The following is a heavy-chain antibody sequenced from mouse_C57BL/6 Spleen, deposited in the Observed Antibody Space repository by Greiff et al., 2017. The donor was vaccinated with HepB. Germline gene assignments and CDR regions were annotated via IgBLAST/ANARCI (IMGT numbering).Heavy chain of an antibody. J-gene: IGHJ3*01. CDR2: IHPNSGST. CDR1: GYTFTSYW. Sequence: VQRVESGAELVKPGASVKLSCKASGYTFTSYWMHWVKQRPGQGLEWIGMIHPNSGSTNYNEKFKSKATLTVDKSSSTAYMQLSSLTSEDSAVYYCAPYGSSPAWFAYWGQGTLVTVSA. V-gene: IGHV1-64*01. CDR3: APYGSSPAWFAY. D-gene: IGHD1-1*01.